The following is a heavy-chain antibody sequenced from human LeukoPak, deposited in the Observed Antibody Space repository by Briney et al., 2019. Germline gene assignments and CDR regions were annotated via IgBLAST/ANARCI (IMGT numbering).Heavy chain of an antibody. D-gene: IGHD3-9*01. CDR3: ARCSYDILTGYLFDP. Sequence: PSETLSLTCAVSGGSISSGDYSWSWIRQPPGKGLEWIGYIYDNGNTYYTPSLKSRVTISRDRSKNQFSLRLNSVTAADTAVYYCARCSYDILTGYLFDPWGQGTPVTVSS. CDR1: GGSISSGDYS. J-gene: IGHJ5*02. V-gene: IGHV4-30-2*01. CDR2: IYDNGNT.